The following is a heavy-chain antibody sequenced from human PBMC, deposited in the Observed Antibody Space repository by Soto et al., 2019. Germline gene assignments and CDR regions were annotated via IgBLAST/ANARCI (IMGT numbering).Heavy chain of an antibody. D-gene: IGHD4-17*01. CDR1: GGSFSGYY. CDR3: ASHPKTAVTTYWYFDL. V-gene: IGHV4-34*01. CDR2: INHSGSV. J-gene: IGHJ2*01. Sequence: QVQLQQWGAGLVKPSGTLSLSCAVYGGSFSGYYWSWIRQSPGKGLEWIGEINHSGSVNYNPSLKRRATISADTSKRQFSLRLNYVTDADAAVFYCASHPKTAVTTYWYFDLWGRGTLVTVSS.